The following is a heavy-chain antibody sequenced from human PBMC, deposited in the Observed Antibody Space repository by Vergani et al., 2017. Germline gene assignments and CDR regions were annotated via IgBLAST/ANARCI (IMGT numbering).Heavy chain of an antibody. J-gene: IGHJ4*02. CDR1: GYTFSNYY. Sequence: QVQVVQSGAEVKKSGASVKVSCKTSGYTFSNYYMHWVRQAPGQGLEWMGIINPSGGHTNYAQKFQGRVTMTRDTSTSTVYMELRSRRSEDTAIYYCARGDYGILTGYRYWGQGTLVTVSA. CDR3: ARGDYGILTGYRY. D-gene: IGHD3-9*01. CDR2: INPSGGHT. V-gene: IGHV1-46*03.